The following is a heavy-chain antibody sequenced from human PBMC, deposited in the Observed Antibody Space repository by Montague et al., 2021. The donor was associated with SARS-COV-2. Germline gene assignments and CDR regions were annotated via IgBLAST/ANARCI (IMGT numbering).Heavy chain of an antibody. Sequence: SLRLSCAASGFTFRSYRLTWVRQAPGKGLAWVSSISTGRRSYIWYRESVKGRFTISRDNAKNSLYLQMNSLRDEDTAVYYCARSLPNSAGYSIDSWGQGTLVTASS. CDR2: ISTGRRSYI. J-gene: IGHJ4*02. CDR3: ARSLPNSAGYSIDS. D-gene: IGHD3-22*01. V-gene: IGHV3-21*01. CDR1: GFTFRSYR.